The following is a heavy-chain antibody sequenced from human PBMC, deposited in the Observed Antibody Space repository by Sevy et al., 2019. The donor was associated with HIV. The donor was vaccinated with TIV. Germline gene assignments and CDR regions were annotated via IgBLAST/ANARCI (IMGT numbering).Heavy chain of an antibody. CDR2: LSNDGSKK. J-gene: IGHJ4*02. CDR3: ALRGLGGYEYSIDN. V-gene: IGHV3-30*03. Sequence: GGSLRLSCAASGFTFSSYVLHWVRQAPGKGLEWVALLSNDGSKKYYVDSVKGRFTISRDNSKNILFLQMNSLRPEDTAVYYCALRGLGGYEYSIDNWGQGTLVTVSS. D-gene: IGHD5-12*01. CDR1: GFTFSSYV.